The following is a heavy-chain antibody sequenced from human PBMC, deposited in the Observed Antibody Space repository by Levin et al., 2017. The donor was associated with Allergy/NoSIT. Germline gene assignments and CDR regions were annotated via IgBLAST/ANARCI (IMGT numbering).Heavy chain of an antibody. CDR2: ISYDGSNK. V-gene: IGHV3-30*03. CDR1: GFTFSSYG. Sequence: PGGSLRLSCAASGFTFSSYGMHWVRQAPGKGLEWVAVISYDGSNKYYADSVKGRFTISRDNSKNTLYLQMNSLRAEDTAVYYCARVRGGASTSTAFDYWGQGTLVTVSS. D-gene: IGHD2-2*01. J-gene: IGHJ4*02. CDR3: ARVRGGASTSTAFDY.